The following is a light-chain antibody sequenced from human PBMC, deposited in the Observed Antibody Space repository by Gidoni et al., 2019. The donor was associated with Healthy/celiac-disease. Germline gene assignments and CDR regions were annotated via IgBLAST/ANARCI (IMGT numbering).Light chain of an antibody. CDR3: QQYNNWPPLT. J-gene: IGKJ4*01. Sequence: EIVMTQSPANLSVSPGERATLSCRASQSVSSNLAWYQQKPGQAPRLLIYGASTRATGIPARFRGSGSGTEFTLTISSLQSEDFAVYYCQQYNNWPPLTFGGGTKVEIK. CDR2: GAS. V-gene: IGKV3D-15*01. CDR1: QSVSSN.